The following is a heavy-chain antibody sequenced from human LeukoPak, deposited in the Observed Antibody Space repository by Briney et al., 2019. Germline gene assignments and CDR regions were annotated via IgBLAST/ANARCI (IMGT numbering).Heavy chain of an antibody. CDR3: ARGTLYRGWSYYLDF. V-gene: IGHV4-4*02. CDR2: VYHSGGGNN. J-gene: IGHJ4*02. Sequence: SGTLSLTCAVSGGSLSTTSWWVWLRQPPGKGLEWIGEVYHSGGGNNNYNPSLKSRATISLDTSRNQFSLNLRAVTAADTAMYYCARGTLYRGWSYYLDFWGQGSQVTVSS. D-gene: IGHD6-19*01. CDR1: GGSLSTTSW.